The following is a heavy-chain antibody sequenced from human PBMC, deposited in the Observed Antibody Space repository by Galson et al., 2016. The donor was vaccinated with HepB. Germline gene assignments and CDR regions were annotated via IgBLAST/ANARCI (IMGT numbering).Heavy chain of an antibody. J-gene: IGHJ4*02. D-gene: IGHD1-26*01. V-gene: IGHV3-7*01. CDR3: VGWYSGTYSANY. CDR1: GFTFSGSW. CDR2: INQAGTAI. Sequence: SLRLSCAASGFTFSGSWMSWVRQAPGNGLEWVAHINQAGTAIYYVDSVKGRFTISRDNAKNSLYLHMSSLRAEDTAVYFCVGWYSGTYSANYWGQGTLVTVSS.